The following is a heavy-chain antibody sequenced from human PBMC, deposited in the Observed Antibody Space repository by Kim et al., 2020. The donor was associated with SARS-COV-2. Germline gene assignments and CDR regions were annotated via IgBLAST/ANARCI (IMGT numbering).Heavy chain of an antibody. J-gene: IGHJ4*02. Sequence: ADSVKGRFTSSRDNAKNSLYLQMNSLRAEDTTVYYCARSLGAVATPHFDYWGQGTLVTVSS. D-gene: IGHD6-19*01. CDR3: ARSLGAVATPHFDY. V-gene: IGHV3-11*04.